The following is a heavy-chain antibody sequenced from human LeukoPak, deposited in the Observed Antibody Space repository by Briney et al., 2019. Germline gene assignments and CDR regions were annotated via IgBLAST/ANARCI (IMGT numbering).Heavy chain of an antibody. D-gene: IGHD6-25*01. V-gene: IGHV1-2*02. CDR2: INPYSGGT. CDR1: VYTFINYY. CDR3: AREGRQQRLIDS. Sequence: ASVTVSLTSSVYTFINYYIHWVRHAPGPGLEGMGWINPYSGGTNYAQKFQGRVTMTRDTSISTAYTELSRLTSDDTAVYYSAREGRQQRLIDSWGQGTLVTVSS. J-gene: IGHJ4*02.